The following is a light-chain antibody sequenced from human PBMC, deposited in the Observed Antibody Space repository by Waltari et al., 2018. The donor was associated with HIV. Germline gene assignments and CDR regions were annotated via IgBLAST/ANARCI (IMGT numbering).Light chain of an antibody. Sequence: QSALTQPASVSGSPGQSITISCTGTSRDVGGYTYVSWYQQHPGKAPKLMIYDVSNRPPGVSNRFSGSKSGNTASLTISGLQAEDEADYYCSSYTSSSTRVFGGGTKLTVL. V-gene: IGLV2-14*01. CDR2: DVS. CDR1: SRDVGGYTY. J-gene: IGLJ3*02. CDR3: SSYTSSSTRV.